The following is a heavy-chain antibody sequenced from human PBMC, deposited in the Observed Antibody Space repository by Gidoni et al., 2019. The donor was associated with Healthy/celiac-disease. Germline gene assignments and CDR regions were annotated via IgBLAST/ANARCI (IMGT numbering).Heavy chain of an antibody. J-gene: IGHJ4*02. CDR2: IWYDGSNK. D-gene: IGHD3-10*01. CDR3: ARDRTPYYYGSGSYYNPLDY. V-gene: IGHV3-33*01. Sequence: QVQLVESGGGVVQPGRSLRLSCAASGFTFSSYGMHGVRQAPGKGLEWVAVIWYDGSNKYYADSVKGRFTISRDNSKNTLYLQMNSLRAEDTAVYYCARDRTPYYYGSGSYYNPLDYWGQGTLVTVSS. CDR1: GFTFSSYG.